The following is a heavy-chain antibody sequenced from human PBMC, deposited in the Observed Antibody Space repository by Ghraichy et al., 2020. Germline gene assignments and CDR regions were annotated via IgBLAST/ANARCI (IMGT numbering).Heavy chain of an antibody. J-gene: IGHJ6*02. V-gene: IGHV3-23*01. Sequence: GGSLRLSCAASGFTFSSYAMTWVRQAPGKGLEWVSAISGSAVSTYYAASVKGRFTISRDNSKNTLFLQMNSLRAEDTAVYYCAKFTGRDYYYGMDVWGQGTTVTVSS. D-gene: IGHD3-10*01. CDR3: AKFTGRDYYYGMDV. CDR2: ISGSAVST. CDR1: GFTFSSYA.